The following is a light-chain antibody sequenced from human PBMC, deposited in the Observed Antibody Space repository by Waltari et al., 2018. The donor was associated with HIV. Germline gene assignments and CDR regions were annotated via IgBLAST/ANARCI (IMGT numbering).Light chain of an antibody. CDR3: AAWDGSLRGVV. J-gene: IGLJ2*01. V-gene: IGLV1-47*01. CDR2: RNN. CDR1: SSNIGSNY. Sequence: QSVLTQPPSASGTPGQRVTISCSGSSSNIGSNYVYWYQQLPGTAPKLLIYRNNQRPSRVPDRFAGFKSGTSASLAISGLRSEDEADYYCAAWDGSLRGVVFGGWTKLTVL.